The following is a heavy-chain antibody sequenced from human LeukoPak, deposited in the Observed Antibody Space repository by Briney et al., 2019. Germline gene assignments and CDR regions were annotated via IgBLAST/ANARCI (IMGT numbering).Heavy chain of an antibody. J-gene: IGHJ4*02. Sequence: GSLRLSCAASGFTFSSYAMSWVRQPPGKGLEWIGEINHSGSTNYNPSLKSRVTISVDTSKNQFSLKLSSVTAADTAVYYCARGAAAGTLDYWGQGTLVTVSS. CDR3: ARGAAAGTLDY. D-gene: IGHD6-13*01. CDR1: GFTFSSYA. CDR2: INHSGST. V-gene: IGHV4-34*01.